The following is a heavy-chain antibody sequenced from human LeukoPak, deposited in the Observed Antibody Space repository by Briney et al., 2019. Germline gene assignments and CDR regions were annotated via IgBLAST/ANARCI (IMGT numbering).Heavy chain of an antibody. J-gene: IGHJ6*02. Sequence: SETLSLTCAVYGGSFSGYYWSWIRQPPGKGLKWIGEINHSGSTNYNPSLKSRVTISVDTSKNQFSLKLSSVTAADTAVYYCATGPATVYGSGSDYYGMDVWGQGTTVTVSS. D-gene: IGHD3-10*01. CDR1: GGSFSGYY. CDR3: ATGPATVYGSGSDYYGMDV. V-gene: IGHV4-34*01. CDR2: INHSGST.